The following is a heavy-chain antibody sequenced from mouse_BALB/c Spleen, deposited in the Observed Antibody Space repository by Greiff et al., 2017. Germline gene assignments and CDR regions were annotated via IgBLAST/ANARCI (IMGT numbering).Heavy chain of an antibody. CDR3: ARLLYDYGPFDY. CDR1: GFTFSSYT. J-gene: IGHJ2*01. V-gene: IGHV5-12-2*01. D-gene: IGHD2-4*01. Sequence: EVQVVESGGGLVQPGGSLKLSCAASGFTFSSYTMSWVRQTPEKRLEWVAYISNGGGSTYYPDTVKGRFTITRDNAKKPLFLQMSSLKSEDTAMYYCARLLYDYGPFDYWGQGTTLTVSS. CDR2: ISNGGGST.